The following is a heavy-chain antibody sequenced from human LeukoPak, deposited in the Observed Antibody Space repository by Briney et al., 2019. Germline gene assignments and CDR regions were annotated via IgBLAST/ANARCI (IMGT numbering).Heavy chain of an antibody. D-gene: IGHD2-15*01. J-gene: IGHJ6*02. CDR3: AKGMGYSSGPYGMDV. CDR2: ISWNSGSI. V-gene: IGHV3-9*01. Sequence: GRSLRLSRAASGFTFDDYAMHWVRQAPGKGLEWVSGISWNSGSIGYADSVKGRFTISRDNAKNSLYLQMNSLRAEDTALYYCAKGMGYSSGPYGMDVWGQGTTVTVSS. CDR1: GFTFDDYA.